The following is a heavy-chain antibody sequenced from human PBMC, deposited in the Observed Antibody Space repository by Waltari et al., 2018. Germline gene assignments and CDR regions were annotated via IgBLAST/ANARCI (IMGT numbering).Heavy chain of an antibody. CDR3: TTNPGY. J-gene: IGHJ4*02. CDR2: MKTDGTSI. Sequence: EVQLVESGGGLVQPGGSLRLSCAASRFSTDYWLDWVRQAPGKGLVWVSRMKTDGTSITYADSVKGRFTISRDSAKNTYYLQMNGLRAEDTAVYYCTTNPGYWGQGTLVTVSS. V-gene: IGHV3-74*03. CDR1: RFSTDYW.